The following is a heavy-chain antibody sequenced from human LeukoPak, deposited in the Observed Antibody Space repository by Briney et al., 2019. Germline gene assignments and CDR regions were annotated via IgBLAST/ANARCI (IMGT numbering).Heavy chain of an antibody. CDR2: INWNGGST. CDR3: ARDPSWLGHYYYYYYMDV. D-gene: IGHD6-19*01. CDR1: GFTFDDYG. Sequence: GGSLRLSCAASGFTFDDYGMSWVRQAPGKGLEWVSGINWNGGSTGYADSVKGRFTISRDNSKNTLYLQMNSLRAEDTAVYYCARDPSWLGHYYYYYYMDVWGKGTTVTVSS. J-gene: IGHJ6*03. V-gene: IGHV3-20*04.